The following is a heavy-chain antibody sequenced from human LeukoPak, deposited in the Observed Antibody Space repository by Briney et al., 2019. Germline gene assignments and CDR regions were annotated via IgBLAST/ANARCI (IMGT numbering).Heavy chain of an antibody. Sequence: SQTVSLTCAISGDGVSSNRAAWNWIRQSPSRGLEWLGRTYYRSKWYNEYGGSVKSRIIINPDTSKNQFSLPLNSVTAEDTAVYYCARKLGGAFDIWGQGTMVTVSS. D-gene: IGHD1-26*01. CDR3: ARKLGGAFDI. CDR2: TYYRSKWYN. V-gene: IGHV6-1*01. J-gene: IGHJ3*02. CDR1: GDGVSSNRAA.